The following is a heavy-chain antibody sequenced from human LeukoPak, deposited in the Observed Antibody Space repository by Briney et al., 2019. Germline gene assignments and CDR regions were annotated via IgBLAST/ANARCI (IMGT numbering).Heavy chain of an antibody. CDR3: AKDATVTTTGNAFDI. CDR1: GFTFNNYA. V-gene: IGHV3-23*01. Sequence: RGTLRLSCAASGFTFNNYAMSWVRQAPERGLDWVSAISGSGGSTYYADSVKGRFTISRDNSKNTLYMQMNSLRAEDTAIYYCAKDATVTTTGNAFDIWGQGTMVTASS. J-gene: IGHJ3*02. D-gene: IGHD4-17*01. CDR2: ISGSGGST.